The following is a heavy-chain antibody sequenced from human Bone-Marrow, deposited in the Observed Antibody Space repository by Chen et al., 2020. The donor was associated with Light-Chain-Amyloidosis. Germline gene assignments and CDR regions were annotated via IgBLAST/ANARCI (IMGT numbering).Heavy chain of an antibody. J-gene: IGHJ6*03. D-gene: IGHD3-16*01. CDR2: LSGTGGST. CDR1: GFTFSNYA. CDR3: AKQMIQGPAFYYNYMDV. Sequence: EVQLLDSGGGLVQPGGSLRLSCVASGFTFSNYAMSWVRQAPGKGLEWVAILSGTGGSTYNADSVQGRFTISRDTSKNTLYLQMSSLRVEDTAVYYCAKQMIQGPAFYYNYMDVWGKGTTVTVSS. V-gene: IGHV3-23*01.